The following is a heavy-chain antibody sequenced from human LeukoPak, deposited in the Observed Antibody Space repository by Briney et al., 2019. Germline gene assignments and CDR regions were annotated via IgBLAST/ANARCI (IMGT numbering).Heavy chain of an antibody. J-gene: IGHJ1*01. Sequence: ASQTLSLTCTVSGGSISSGDYYWTWIRQPPGKGLEWIGYIYYSGSTYYNPSLKSRVTKSVDTSKNQFSLKLSSVTAADTAVYYCAGEVRRDGSGKPIRRIAYCGQGSPLTVSS. V-gene: IGHV4-30-4*01. D-gene: IGHD3-10*01. CDR1: GGSISSGDYY. CDR2: IYYSGST. CDR3: AGEVRRDGSGKPIRRIAY.